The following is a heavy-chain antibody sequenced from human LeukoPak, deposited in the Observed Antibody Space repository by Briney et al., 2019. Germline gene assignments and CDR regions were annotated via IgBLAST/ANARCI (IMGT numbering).Heavy chain of an antibody. V-gene: IGHV3-7*01. Sequence: GGSLRLSCAASGFTFSSSWMTWVRQAPGQGLAWVDNINQDESEKHYLDSVKGRFTIYRDNAKNSLYLEMSSLRADDTAVYYCARASVASNPLEYYYYMDVWGKGTTVIVSS. CDR3: ARASVASNPLEYYYYMDV. D-gene: IGHD5-12*01. CDR1: GFTFSSSW. J-gene: IGHJ6*03. CDR2: INQDESEK.